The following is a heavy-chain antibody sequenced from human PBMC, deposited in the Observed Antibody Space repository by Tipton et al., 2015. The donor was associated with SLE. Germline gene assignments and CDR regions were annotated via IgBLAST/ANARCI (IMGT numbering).Heavy chain of an antibody. CDR1: GGSISSGGNY. J-gene: IGHJ6*02. D-gene: IGHD6-6*01. CDR2: IYYSGST. CDR3: ARDVGEWSSSSGSYGMDV. V-gene: IGHV4-31*03. Sequence: TLSLTCTVSGGSISSGGNYWTWIRQPPGKGLEWIGYIYYSGSTSYNPSLKSRVTISIYTSENQFSLKLNSVTAADTAVYYCARDVGEWSSSSGSYGMDVWGQGTTVSVSS.